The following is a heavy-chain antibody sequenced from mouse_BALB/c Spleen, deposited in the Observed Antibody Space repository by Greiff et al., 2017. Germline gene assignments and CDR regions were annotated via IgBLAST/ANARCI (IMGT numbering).Heavy chain of an antibody. CDR2: IWAGGST. V-gene: IGHV2-9*02. CDR1: GFSLTSYG. Sequence: VQLKESGPGLVAPSQSLSITCTVSGFSLTSYGVHWVRQPPGKGLEWLGVIWAGGSTNYNSALMSRLSISKDNSKSQDFLKMNSLQTDDTAMYYCARENWAAWFAYWGQGTLVTVSA. D-gene: IGHD4-1*01. J-gene: IGHJ3*01. CDR3: ARENWAAWFAY.